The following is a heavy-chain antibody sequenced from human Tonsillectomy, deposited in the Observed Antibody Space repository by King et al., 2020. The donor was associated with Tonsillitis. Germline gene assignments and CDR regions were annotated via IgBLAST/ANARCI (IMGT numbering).Heavy chain of an antibody. CDR1: GFTFDGYA. CDR3: AKDKSEGSGYYPNTGWNYYFDY. V-gene: IGHV3-9*01. CDR2: ISWNSGSI. Sequence: VQLVESGGGLVQPGRSLRLSCAASGFTFDGYAMHWVRQAPGKGLEWVSGISWNSGSIGYADSVKGRFTISRDNAKNSLYLQMNSLRAEDTALYYCAKDKSEGSGYYPNTGWNYYFDYWGQGTPVTVSS. J-gene: IGHJ4*02. D-gene: IGHD3-22*01.